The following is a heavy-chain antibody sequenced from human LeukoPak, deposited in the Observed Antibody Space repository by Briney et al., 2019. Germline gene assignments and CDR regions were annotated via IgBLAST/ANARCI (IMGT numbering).Heavy chain of an antibody. J-gene: IGHJ6*03. V-gene: IGHV4-39*02. CDR2: IYYSGST. CDR3: ARDPYSGSYGDSYYYYMDV. Sequence: SETLSLTCTVSGGSISSSNYYWGWIRQPPGRGLEWIGSIYYSGSTYYNPSLKSRVTISVDTSKNQFSLKLNSVTAADTAVYYCARDPYSGSYGDSYYYYMDVWGKGTTVTISS. CDR1: GGSISSSNYY. D-gene: IGHD1-26*01.